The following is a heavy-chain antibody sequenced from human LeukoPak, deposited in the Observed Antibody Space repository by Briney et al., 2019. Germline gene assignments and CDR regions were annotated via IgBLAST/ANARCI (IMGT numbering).Heavy chain of an antibody. J-gene: IGHJ4*02. Sequence: GGSLRLSCAASGFTFSSYGMHWVRQAPGKGLEWVAVISYDGSNKYYADSVKGRFTISRDNSKNTLYLQMNSLRAEDTAVYYCAKDSATGWSIDYWGQGTLVTVSS. D-gene: IGHD6-19*01. CDR3: AKDSATGWSIDY. CDR2: ISYDGSNK. V-gene: IGHV3-30*18. CDR1: GFTFSSYG.